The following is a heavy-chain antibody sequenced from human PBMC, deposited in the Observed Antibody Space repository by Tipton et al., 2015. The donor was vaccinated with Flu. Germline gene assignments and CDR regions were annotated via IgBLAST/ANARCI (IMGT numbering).Heavy chain of an antibody. CDR1: GFTFSSYW. CDR2: IKQDGSEK. CDR3: ARSVRGYYDSSGHFDY. J-gene: IGHJ4*02. D-gene: IGHD3-22*01. Sequence: AVSGFTFSSYWMSWVRQAPGKGLEWVANIKQDGSEKYYVDSVKGRFTISRDNAKNSLYLQMNSLRAEDTAVYYCARSVRGYYDSSGHFDYWGQGTLVTVSS. V-gene: IGHV3-7*01.